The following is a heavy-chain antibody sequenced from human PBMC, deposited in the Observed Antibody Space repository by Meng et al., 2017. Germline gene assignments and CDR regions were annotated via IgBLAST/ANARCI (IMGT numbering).Heavy chain of an antibody. D-gene: IGHD6-19*01. Sequence: SETLSLTCAVYGGSFSGYYWSWIRQPPGKGLEWNGEINHSGSTNYNPSLKSRVTISVDTSKNQFSLKLSSVTAADTAVYYCARGIAVAGISLNAYHYYYGMDVWGQGTTVTVSS. V-gene: IGHV4-34*01. CDR3: ARGIAVAGISLNAYHYYYGMDV. CDR1: GGSFSGYY. CDR2: INHSGST. J-gene: IGHJ6*02.